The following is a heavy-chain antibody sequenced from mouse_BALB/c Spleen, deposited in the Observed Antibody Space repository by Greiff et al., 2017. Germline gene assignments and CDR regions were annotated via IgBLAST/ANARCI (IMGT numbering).Heavy chain of an antibody. CDR1: GFTFSNYW. V-gene: IGHV6-6*02. D-gene: IGHD2-1*01. CDR2: IRLKSNNYAT. J-gene: IGHJ2*01. Sequence: EVKLMESGGGLVQPGGSMKLSCVASGFTFSNYWMNWVRQSPEKGLEWVAEIRLKSNNYATHYAESVKGRFTISRDDSKSSVYLQMNNLRAEDTGIYYCTRKGNHEGFDYWGQGTTLTVSS. CDR3: TRKGNHEGFDY.